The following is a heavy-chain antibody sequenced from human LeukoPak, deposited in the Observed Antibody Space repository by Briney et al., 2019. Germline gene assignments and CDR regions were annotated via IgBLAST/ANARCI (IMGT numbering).Heavy chain of an antibody. CDR2: ISGSGGST. CDR1: GFTFSSYA. CDR3: AKGNSSFVRWWFDP. J-gene: IGHJ5*02. Sequence: PGGSLRLSCAASGFTFSSYAMSWVRQAPGKGLEWVSAISGSGGSTYYAGSVKGRFTISRDNSKNTLYLQMNSLRAEDTAVYYCAKGNSSFVRWWFDPWGQGTLVTVSS. V-gene: IGHV3-23*01. D-gene: IGHD6-13*01.